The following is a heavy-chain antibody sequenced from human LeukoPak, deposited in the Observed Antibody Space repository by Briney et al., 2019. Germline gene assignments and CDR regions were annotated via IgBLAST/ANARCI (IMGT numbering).Heavy chain of an antibody. D-gene: IGHD3-10*01. J-gene: IGHJ5*02. CDR1: GYTFTSYD. CDR2: MNPNSGNT. Sequence: ASVKVSCKASGYTFTSYDVNWVRQATGQGLEWMGWMNPNSGNTGCAQKFQGRVTMTRNTSISTAYMELSSLRSEDTAVYYCARVSTMVRGVRYNWFDPWGQGTLVTVSS. V-gene: IGHV1-8*01. CDR3: ARVSTMVRGVRYNWFDP.